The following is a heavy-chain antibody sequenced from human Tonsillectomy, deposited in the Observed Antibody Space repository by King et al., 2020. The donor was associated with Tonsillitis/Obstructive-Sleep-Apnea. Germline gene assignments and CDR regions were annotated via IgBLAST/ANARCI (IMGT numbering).Heavy chain of an antibody. J-gene: IGHJ4*02. Sequence: QLQESGPGLVKPSEILSLTCTVSGGSISRYYWSWIRQPPGKGLEWIGYIFYSGSTNYNPSLKSRVTISVDTSKNQFSLKLTSVTAADTAVYYCARGDFWSGYYRLGYWGQGTLVTVSS. D-gene: IGHD3-3*01. CDR3: ARGDFWSGYYRLGY. CDR1: GGSISRYY. V-gene: IGHV4-59*01. CDR2: IFYSGST.